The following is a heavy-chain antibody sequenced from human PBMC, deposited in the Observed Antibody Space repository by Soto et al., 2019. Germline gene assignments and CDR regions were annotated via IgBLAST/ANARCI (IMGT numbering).Heavy chain of an antibody. CDR3: TGEVASGY. CDR2: ISRDGGTK. CDR1: GFTVSTYG. V-gene: IGHV3-30*03. D-gene: IGHD3-10*01. Sequence: QVQLVESGGGVVQPGRSLRLSCAVSGFTVSTYGMHWVRQAPGKGLEWVAVISRDGGTKYYADSVKGRFTISRDNSRKELFLEMNSLRGEDMAVYYCTGEVASGYWGQGTLVTVS. J-gene: IGHJ4*02.